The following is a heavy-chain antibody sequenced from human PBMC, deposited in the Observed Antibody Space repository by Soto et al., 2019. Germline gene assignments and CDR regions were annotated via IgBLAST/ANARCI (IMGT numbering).Heavy chain of an antibody. J-gene: IGHJ6*02. V-gene: IGHV4-59*01. CDR1: GGSISSYY. D-gene: IGHD3-9*01. CDR3: ASSAQYYYILTGTNGYYGMDV. Sequence: SETLSLTCTVSGGSISSYYWSWIRQPPGKGLEWIGYIYYSGSTNYNPSLKSRVTISVDTSKNQFSLKLSSVTAADTAVYYCASSAQYYYILTGTNGYYGMDVWGQRTTVTGSS. CDR2: IYYSGST.